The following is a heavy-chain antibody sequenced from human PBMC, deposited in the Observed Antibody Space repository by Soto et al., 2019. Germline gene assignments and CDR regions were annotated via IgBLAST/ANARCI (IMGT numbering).Heavy chain of an antibody. Sequence: PSETLCLTCTVSGGSISSYYWSWIRQPPGKGLEWIGYIYYSGSTNYNPSLKSRVTISVDTSKNQFSLKRSSVTAADTAVYYCASSNIAAPGFYYYGMHVWGRGTTVTVS. J-gene: IGHJ6*02. CDR1: GGSISSYY. CDR3: ASSNIAAPGFYYYGMHV. V-gene: IGHV4-59*01. CDR2: IYYSGST. D-gene: IGHD6-13*01.